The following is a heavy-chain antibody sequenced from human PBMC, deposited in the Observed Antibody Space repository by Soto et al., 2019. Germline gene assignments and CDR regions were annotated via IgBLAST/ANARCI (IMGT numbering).Heavy chain of an antibody. J-gene: IGHJ6*02. V-gene: IGHV3-23*01. CDR2: ISDSGGRT. Sequence: EVQLLESGGGLVQPGGSLRLSCAVSGFTFNNYAMNWVRQAPAKGLEWVSSISDSGGRTYYADSVKGRFTISRDNSKNTLYLQMNSLRAEDTAIYYCAKDALGDYFYYGMDVWGQGTTVTVSS. CDR3: AKDALGDYFYYGMDV. CDR1: GFTFNNYA.